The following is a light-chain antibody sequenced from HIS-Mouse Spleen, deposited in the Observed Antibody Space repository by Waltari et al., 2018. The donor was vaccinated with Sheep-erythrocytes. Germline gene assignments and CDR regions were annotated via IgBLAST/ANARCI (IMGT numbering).Light chain of an antibody. CDR3: QQYGSSRQQTFT. V-gene: IGKV3-20*01. CDR2: GAS. Sequence: EIVLTQSPGTLSLSPGERATLSCRASQSVSSSYLAWYKQEPGQAPRLLIYGASSRATGIQDRFSGSGSGTDFTLTISRLEPEDFAVYYCQQYGSSRQQTFTFGPGTKVDIK. J-gene: IGKJ3*01. CDR1: QSVSSSY.